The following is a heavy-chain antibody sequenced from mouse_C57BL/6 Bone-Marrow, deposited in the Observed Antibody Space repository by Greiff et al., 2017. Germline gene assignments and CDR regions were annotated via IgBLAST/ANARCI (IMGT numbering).Heavy chain of an antibody. J-gene: IGHJ4*01. V-gene: IGHV14-1*01. CDR1: GFNIKDYY. D-gene: IGHD4-1*01. CDR2: IDPEDGDT. CDR3: TTVLTGTGHAMDY. Sequence: VQLQQSGAELVRPGASVKLSCTASGFNIKDYYMHWVKQRPEQGLEWIGRIDPEDGDTEYAPKFQGKDTMTADTSSNTAYLQLSSLTSEDTAVYYCTTVLTGTGHAMDYWGQGTSVTVSS.